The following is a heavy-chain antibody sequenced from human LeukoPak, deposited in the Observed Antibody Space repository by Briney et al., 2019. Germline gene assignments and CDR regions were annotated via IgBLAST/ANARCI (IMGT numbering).Heavy chain of an antibody. Sequence: GGSLRLSCSASGFTFSNYWMHWVRQVPGKGLVWVSRINSDGSSTTYADSVKGRFTISRDNAKNTMHLQMNSLRVEDTAVYYCVQSSPTIDYWGQGTLVTVSS. D-gene: IGHD5-12*01. CDR1: GFTFSNYW. V-gene: IGHV3-74*01. CDR2: INSDGSST. J-gene: IGHJ4*02. CDR3: VQSSPTIDY.